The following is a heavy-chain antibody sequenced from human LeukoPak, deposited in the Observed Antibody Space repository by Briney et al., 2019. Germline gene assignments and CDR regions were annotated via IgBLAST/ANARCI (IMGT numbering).Heavy chain of an antibody. CDR3: TGLYGGSYAY. J-gene: IGHJ4*02. D-gene: IGHD1-26*01. Sequence: GGSLRLSCAASGFTFSSYSMNWVRQAPGKGLDWVSTISDSGGSTFYADSVKGRFTISRDNSRNIVFLQINSLRAEDTAMYYCTGLYGGSYAYWGQGTLVTVSS. V-gene: IGHV3-23*01. CDR1: GFTFSSYS. CDR2: ISDSGGST.